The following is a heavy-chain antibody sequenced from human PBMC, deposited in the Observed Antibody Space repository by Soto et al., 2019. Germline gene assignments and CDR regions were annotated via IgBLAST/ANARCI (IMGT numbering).Heavy chain of an antibody. CDR3: AHSSGWLNDYYFDY. Sequence: QITLKESGPTLVKPTQTLTLTCTFSGFSLSTSGVGVGRIRQPPGKALEWLALIYWDDDKRYSPSLKSRLTITKDTSKNQVVLTMTNMDPVDTATYHCAHSSGWLNDYYFDYWGQGTLVTVSS. V-gene: IGHV2-5*02. J-gene: IGHJ4*02. CDR2: IYWDDDK. CDR1: GFSLSTSGVG. D-gene: IGHD6-25*01.